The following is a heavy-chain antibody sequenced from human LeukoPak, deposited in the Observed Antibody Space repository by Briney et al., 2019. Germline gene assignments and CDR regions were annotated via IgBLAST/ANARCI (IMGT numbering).Heavy chain of an antibody. D-gene: IGHD6-13*01. CDR3: ARSGYSSLGAY. Sequence: TSVKVSRKASGYTFTGYYMHWVRQAPGQGLEWVGWINPNCGGTNYAQKFQGRVTMTRDTSISTAYMELSRLRSDDTAVYYCARSGYSSLGAYWGQGTLVTVSS. CDR2: INPNCGGT. J-gene: IGHJ4*02. CDR1: GYTFTGYY. V-gene: IGHV1-2*02.